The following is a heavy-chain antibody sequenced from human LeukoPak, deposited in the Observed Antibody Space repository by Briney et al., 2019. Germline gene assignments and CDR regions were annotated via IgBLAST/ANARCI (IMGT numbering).Heavy chain of an antibody. CDR1: GGSFSGYY. CDR3: ARGRWFDP. V-gene: IGHV4-34*01. Sequence: PETLSLTCAVYGGSFSGYYWSWIRQPPGKGLEWIGEINHSGSTNYNPSLKSRVTISVDTSKNQFSLKLSSVTAADTAVYYCARGRWFDPWGQGTLVTVSS. J-gene: IGHJ5*02. CDR2: INHSGST.